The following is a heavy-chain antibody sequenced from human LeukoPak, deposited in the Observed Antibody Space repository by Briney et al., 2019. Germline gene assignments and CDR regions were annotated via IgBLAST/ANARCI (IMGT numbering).Heavy chain of an antibody. Sequence: SETLSLTCTVSGYSVSSGYSWGWIRQPPGKGLEWIGSIHHSGSTYYNQSLKSRVTMSVDTSKNQSSLNLSSLTAADTAVYYCARGRRDSSGYYVYYFDYWGQGTLVTVSS. V-gene: IGHV4-38-2*02. CDR1: GYSVSSGYS. D-gene: IGHD3-22*01. CDR3: ARGRRDSSGYYVYYFDY. J-gene: IGHJ4*02. CDR2: IHHSGST.